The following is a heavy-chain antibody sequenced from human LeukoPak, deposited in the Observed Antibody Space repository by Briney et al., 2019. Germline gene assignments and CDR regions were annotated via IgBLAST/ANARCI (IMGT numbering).Heavy chain of an antibody. CDR2: ISGYNGNT. J-gene: IGHJ6*03. V-gene: IGHV1-18*01. CDR1: GYTFG. Sequence: ASVKVSCKASGYTFGISWVRQAPGQGLEWMGWISGYNGNTNYAQKLQGRVTMTTDTSTSTAYMELRSLRSDDTAVYYCARDSRDYYYDYMDVWGKGTTVTVSS. CDR3: ARDSRDYYYDYMDV.